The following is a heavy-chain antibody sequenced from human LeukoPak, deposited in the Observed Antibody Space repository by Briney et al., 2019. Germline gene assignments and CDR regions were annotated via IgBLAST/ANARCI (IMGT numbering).Heavy chain of an antibody. Sequence: ASVKVSCKASGGTFSSYAISWVRQAPGQSLEWMGWIKTGNGNTKYSQHFQGRVTITRDTSASTAYMELSSLRSEDTAVYYCARDSTEGYFDYWGQGTLVTVFS. CDR1: GGTFSSYA. CDR2: IKTGNGNT. CDR3: ARDSTEGYFDY. J-gene: IGHJ4*02. V-gene: IGHV1-3*04. D-gene: IGHD2/OR15-2a*01.